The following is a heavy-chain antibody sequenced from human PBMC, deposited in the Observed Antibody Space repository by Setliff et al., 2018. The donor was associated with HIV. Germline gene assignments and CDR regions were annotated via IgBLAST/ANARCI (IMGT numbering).Heavy chain of an antibody. Sequence: PSETLSLTCTVSGGSISSYYWSWIRQPPGKGLEWMGYIYTSGSVNYNPSLNSRVTISVDTSKNQFSLKVNSVTAADTAVYYCARSPRIGVAGEFEYWGQGTLVTVSS. CDR1: GGSISSYY. CDR2: IYTSGSV. D-gene: IGHD6-19*01. CDR3: ARSPRIGVAGEFEY. V-gene: IGHV4-4*09. J-gene: IGHJ4*02.